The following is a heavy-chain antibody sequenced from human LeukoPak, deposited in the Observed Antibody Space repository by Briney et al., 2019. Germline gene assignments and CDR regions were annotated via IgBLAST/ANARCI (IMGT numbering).Heavy chain of an antibody. J-gene: IGHJ4*02. CDR1: GGSFSGYY. V-gene: IGHV4-59*10. CDR3: ARVAYGDYYLDY. Sequence: SETLSLTCAVYGGSFSGYYWSWIRQPAGKGLEWIGRIYFSGSTNYNPSLKSRVTMSVDTSKNQFSLRLSPVTAADTAVYYCARVAYGDYYLDYWGQGTLVTVSS. CDR2: IYFSGST. D-gene: IGHD4-17*01.